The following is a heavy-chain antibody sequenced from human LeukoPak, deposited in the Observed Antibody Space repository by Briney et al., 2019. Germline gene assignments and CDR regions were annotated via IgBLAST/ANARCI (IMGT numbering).Heavy chain of an antibody. CDR3: ARDHSSGQFQH. CDR1: GGSISSGGYY. D-gene: IGHD6-25*01. J-gene: IGHJ1*01. V-gene: IGHV4-31*03. CDR2: IYYSGST. Sequence: SETLSLTCTVSGGSISSGGYYWSWIRQHPGKGLEWIGYIYYSGSTYYNPPLKSRVTISVDTSKNQFSLKLSSVTAADTAVDYCARDHSSGQFQHWGQGTLVTVSS.